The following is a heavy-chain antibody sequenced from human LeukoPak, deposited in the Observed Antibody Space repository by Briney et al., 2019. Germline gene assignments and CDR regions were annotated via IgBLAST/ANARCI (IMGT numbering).Heavy chain of an antibody. J-gene: IGHJ6*03. V-gene: IGHV4-59*01. CDR1: GGSLSTYY. CDR3: GRGRGKSSGPSYYSFSMDV. CDR2: IYHSGST. Sequence: SETLSLTCSVSGGSLSTYYWSWIRQPPGKGLEWLGFIYHSGSTTYNLSLGSRVTISFDTSKNQISLNLSTVTAADKAVFFCGRGRGKSSGPSYYSFSMDVWGKGTPLPVSS. D-gene: IGHD1-14*01.